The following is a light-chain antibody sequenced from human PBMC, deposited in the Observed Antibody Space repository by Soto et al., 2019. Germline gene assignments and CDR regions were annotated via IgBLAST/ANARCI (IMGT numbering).Light chain of an antibody. Sequence: EIVMTQSPATLSVSPGERATLSCRASQSISSNLVWYQQKPGQAPRLLIYGASTRATGIPDRLSGSGSGTEFTLTNSSMQSEDFAVYYCQQYNKWPPLTFGGGTKVEIK. CDR3: QQYNKWPPLT. V-gene: IGKV3-15*01. CDR2: GAS. J-gene: IGKJ4*01. CDR1: QSISSN.